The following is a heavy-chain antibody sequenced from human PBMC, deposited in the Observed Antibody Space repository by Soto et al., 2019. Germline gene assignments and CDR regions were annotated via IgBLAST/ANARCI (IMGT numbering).Heavy chain of an antibody. V-gene: IGHV1-18*01. CDR2: INVYNGDR. CDR1: GYIFTKYG. D-gene: IGHD2-21*02. CDR3: ARLQLGGDRMLNWFDP. J-gene: IGHJ5*02. Sequence: QVQVVQSGPALKKPGASVKVSCKAQGYIFTKYGIGWVRQAPGHGLEWMGLINVYNGDRKVAQKFQDRVSMTTDTATDKEYMELKSIRSGDTAVYYCARLQLGGDRMLNWFDPWGQGTLVTVSS.